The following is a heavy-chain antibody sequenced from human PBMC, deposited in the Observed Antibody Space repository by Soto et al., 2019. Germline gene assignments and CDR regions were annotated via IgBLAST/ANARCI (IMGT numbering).Heavy chain of an antibody. Sequence: GGSLRLSCAASGFTFSSSAMSWVRQAPGKGLEWVSTIRGSGGSTYSADSVKGRFTISRDNSKNTLYLQMNSLRAEDTAVYYCAKDLSDSGYFYFDYWGQGTLVTVSS. V-gene: IGHV3-23*01. CDR2: IRGSGGST. J-gene: IGHJ4*02. CDR1: GFTFSSSA. D-gene: IGHD3-22*01. CDR3: AKDLSDSGYFYFDY.